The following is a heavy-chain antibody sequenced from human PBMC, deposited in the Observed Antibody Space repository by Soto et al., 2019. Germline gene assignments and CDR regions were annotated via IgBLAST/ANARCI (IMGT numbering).Heavy chain of an antibody. V-gene: IGHV1-69*12. CDR2: IIPIFGTA. CDR3: AKDQSYDY. CDR1: GDTFGNYG. Sequence: VQLVQSGAEVKKPGSSVKVSCKASGDTFGNYGISWLRQAPGQRLEWMGGIIPIFGTANYARKFQGRVTITADESTSTAYMELSSLKSEDTAVYYCAKDQSYDYWGQGTLVTVSS. J-gene: IGHJ4*02.